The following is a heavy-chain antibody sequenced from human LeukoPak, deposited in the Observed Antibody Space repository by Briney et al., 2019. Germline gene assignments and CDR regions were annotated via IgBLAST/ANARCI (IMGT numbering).Heavy chain of an antibody. CDR3: ARGSNDILTGSITQRGAFDI. Sequence: ASVKVSCKASGYTFTGYYMHWVRQSPGQGLEWMGWINPNSGGTNYAQKFQGRVAMTRDMSISTAYMELSRLRSDDTAVYYCARGSNDILTGSITQRGAFDIWGQGTMVTVSS. J-gene: IGHJ3*02. D-gene: IGHD3-9*01. V-gene: IGHV1-2*02. CDR2: INPNSGGT. CDR1: GYTFTGYY.